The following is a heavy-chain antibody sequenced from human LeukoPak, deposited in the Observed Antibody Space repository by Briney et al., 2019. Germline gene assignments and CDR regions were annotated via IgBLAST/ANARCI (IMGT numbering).Heavy chain of an antibody. D-gene: IGHD3-3*01. CDR3: ARVRPPTRITIFGVVIGPDAFDI. CDR1: GGTFSSYA. CDR2: MNPNSGNT. J-gene: IGHJ3*02. Sequence: ASVKVSCKASGGTFSSYAINWVRQATGQGLEWMGWMNPNSGNTGYAQKFQGRVTMTRNTSISTAYMELSSLRSEDTAVYYCARVRPPTRITIFGVVIGPDAFDIWGQGTMVTVSS. V-gene: IGHV1-8*02.